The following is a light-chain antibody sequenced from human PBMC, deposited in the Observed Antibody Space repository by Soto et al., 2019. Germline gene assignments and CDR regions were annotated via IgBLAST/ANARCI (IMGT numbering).Light chain of an antibody. CDR2: DAS. V-gene: IGKV3-11*01. CDR1: QSVSSQ. J-gene: IGKJ1*01. Sequence: EIVLTQSPATLSVSPGEGATLSCRASQSVSSQLAWFQQKPGQAPRLLFYDASKRATGIPARFSGSGSGTDFTLTISSLEPEDFAVYYCQQRSNWPWTFGQGTKVDIK. CDR3: QQRSNWPWT.